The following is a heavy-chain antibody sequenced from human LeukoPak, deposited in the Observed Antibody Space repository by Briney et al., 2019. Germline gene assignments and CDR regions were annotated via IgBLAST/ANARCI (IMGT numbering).Heavy chain of an antibody. CDR1: GGSISSYY. Sequence: SETLSLTCTVSGGSISSYYWSWIRQPPGKGLEWIGYIYYSGSTNYNPSLKSRVTISVDTSKNQFSLKLSSVTAADTAVYYCARHDPRPFDYWGQGTLVTVSS. J-gene: IGHJ4*02. CDR3: ARHDPRPFDY. CDR2: IYYSGST. V-gene: IGHV4-59*08.